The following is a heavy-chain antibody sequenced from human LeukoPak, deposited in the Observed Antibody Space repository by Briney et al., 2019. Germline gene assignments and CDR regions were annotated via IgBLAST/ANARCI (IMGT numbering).Heavy chain of an antibody. V-gene: IGHV2-5*02. CDR2: ISWDDTK. CDR3: AHRSRGYGYGIDY. J-gene: IGHJ4*02. CDR1: GFSFSTSAAG. D-gene: IGHD5-18*01. Sequence: SGPTLVNPTQTLTLTCTFSGFSFSTSAAGVGWIRQPPGKALEWLALISWDDTKHYSPSLKSRLTITKDTSKNQVVLIMTNMDPVDTATYYRAHRSRGYGYGIDYWGQGALVTVSS.